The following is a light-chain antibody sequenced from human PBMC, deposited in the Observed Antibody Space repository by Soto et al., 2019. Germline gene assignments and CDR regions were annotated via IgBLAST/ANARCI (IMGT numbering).Light chain of an antibody. CDR3: QQYNKWPPLT. J-gene: IGKJ4*01. V-gene: IGKV3-15*01. Sequence: EIVMTQSPPTLSVSPGERATLSCRASQSVSYNLAWYQQKPGQAPRLLIYGAFTRATGIPARFSGSGSGTEFTLTISSRQAEDFAVYYCQQYNKWPPLTFGGGTKVEI. CDR2: GAF. CDR1: QSVSYN.